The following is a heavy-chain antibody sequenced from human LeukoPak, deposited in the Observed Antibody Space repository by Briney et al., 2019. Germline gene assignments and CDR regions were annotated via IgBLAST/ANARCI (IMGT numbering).Heavy chain of an antibody. Sequence: TGGSLRLSCAASGFSVSDKYMSWVRQAPGKGLEWVANINQDGSAKYYVDSVKGRFTISRDNAKNSLYLQMNSLRAGDTAVYYCARDQVGATSPYWGQGTLVTVSS. CDR1: GFSVSDKY. CDR3: ARDQVGATSPY. V-gene: IGHV3-7*01. D-gene: IGHD1-26*01. J-gene: IGHJ4*02. CDR2: INQDGSAK.